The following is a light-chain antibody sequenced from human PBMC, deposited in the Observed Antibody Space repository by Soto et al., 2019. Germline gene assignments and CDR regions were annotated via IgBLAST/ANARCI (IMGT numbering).Light chain of an antibody. V-gene: IGKV3-15*01. CDR3: KQYDDWPHDA. CDR1: QSVRVS. J-gene: IGKJ2*01. Sequence: VVMTQSPVTLSVSPGERAILSCRASQSVRVSLAWYQQKPGQAPRLLIHGASIRATGIPDRFSGGGSGTEFTLTISSLQSEYCAVYYCKQYDDWPHDAFGQGTKVEI. CDR2: GAS.